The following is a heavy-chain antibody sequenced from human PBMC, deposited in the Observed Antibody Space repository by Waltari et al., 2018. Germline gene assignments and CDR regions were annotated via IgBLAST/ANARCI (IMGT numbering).Heavy chain of an antibody. J-gene: IGHJ5*02. Sequence: QVQLVESGGGVVQPGMSLRLSCAASGFSLSHFGRHWVRQAPGKGLEWVALASFDGSTTYYADSVRGRFTISRDNSKNTLYLDINTLRVDDTAIYYCAKDAFGNTYLDHWGQGTLVTVSS. CDR2: ASFDGSTT. D-gene: IGHD3-10*01. CDR1: GFSLSHFG. CDR3: AKDAFGNTYLDH. V-gene: IGHV3-30*18.